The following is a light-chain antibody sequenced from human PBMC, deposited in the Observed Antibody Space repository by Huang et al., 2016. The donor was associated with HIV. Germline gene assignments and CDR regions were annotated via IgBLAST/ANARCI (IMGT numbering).Light chain of an antibody. CDR2: AAS. V-gene: IGKV1-17*03. J-gene: IGKJ1*01. CDR1: QDISNY. CDR3: LQHHGYPRT. Sequence: DIQLTQSPSAMSASVGDRVSITCRASQDISNYVAWFQQKPGGAPTRLIYAASSLQSGVPSRFSGSRSGTKFTLTISNLQPEDVATYYCLQHHGYPRTFGQGTNV.